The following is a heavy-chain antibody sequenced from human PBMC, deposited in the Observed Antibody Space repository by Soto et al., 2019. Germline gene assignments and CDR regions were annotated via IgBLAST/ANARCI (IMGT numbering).Heavy chain of an antibody. J-gene: IGHJ4*02. Sequence: QITLKESGPTLVKPTQTLTLTCTFSAFSLSTSGVGVGWIRQPPGKALEWLTLIYWDDDKRNSPSLKSTLTITTDTSKNQMVLTMPNTEPVHTATYYCARLEAAGNTYYFDSWGQGTLVTVSS. D-gene: IGHD2-21*01. CDR3: ARLEAAGNTYYFDS. CDR2: IYWDDDK. CDR1: AFSLSTSGVG. V-gene: IGHV2-5*02.